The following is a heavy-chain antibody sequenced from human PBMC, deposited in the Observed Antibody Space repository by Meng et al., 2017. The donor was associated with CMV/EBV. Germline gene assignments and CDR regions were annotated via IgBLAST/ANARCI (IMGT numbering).Heavy chain of an antibody. V-gene: IGHV4-39*07. J-gene: IGHJ4*02. D-gene: IGHD4-11*01. CDR2: IYYSGST. CDR3: ARAPDPKPTTVTTSEYYFDY. Sequence: SETLSLTCTVSGGSTSSSSYYWGWIRQPPGKGLEWIGSIYYSGSTYYNPSLKSRVTISVDTSKNQFSLKLSSVTAADTAVYYCARAPDPKPTTVTTSEYYFDYWGQGTLVTVSS. CDR1: GGSTSSSSYY.